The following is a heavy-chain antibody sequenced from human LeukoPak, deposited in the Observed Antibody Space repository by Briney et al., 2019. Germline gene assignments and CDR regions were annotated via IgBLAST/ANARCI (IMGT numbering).Heavy chain of an antibody. CDR2: IYYSGTT. J-gene: IGHJ4*02. D-gene: IGHD6-13*01. V-gene: IGHV4-59*01. CDR3: ARGVYIAAAQYGY. Sequence: SETLSLTCTVSGGSISNYYWSWIRQPPGKGLEWIGYIYYSGTTNYNPSLKSRVTISVDTSKNQFSLKLNSVTAADTTVYYCARGVYIAAAQYGYWGQGTLVTVSS. CDR1: GGSISNYY.